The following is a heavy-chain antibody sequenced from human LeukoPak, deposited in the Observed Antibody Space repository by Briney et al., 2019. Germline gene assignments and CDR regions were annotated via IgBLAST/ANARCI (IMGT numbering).Heavy chain of an antibody. Sequence: GGSLRLSCAASGFTVSSNYMSWVRQAPGKGLEWVSVIYSGGSTYYADSVKGRFTISRDNSKNTLYLQMNSLRAEDTAVYYCAKDRIEDYYDSSGYYPLHFDYWGQGTLVTVSS. J-gene: IGHJ4*02. D-gene: IGHD3-22*01. CDR2: IYSGGST. CDR3: AKDRIEDYYDSSGYYPLHFDY. CDR1: GFTVSSNY. V-gene: IGHV3-66*01.